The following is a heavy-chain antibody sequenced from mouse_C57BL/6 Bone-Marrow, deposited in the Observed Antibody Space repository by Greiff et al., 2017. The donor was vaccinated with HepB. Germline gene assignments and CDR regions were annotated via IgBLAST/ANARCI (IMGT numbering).Heavy chain of an antibody. Sequence: QVQLKQPGAELVMPGASVKLSCKASGYTFTSYWMHWAKQRPGQGLEWIGEIDPSDSYTNYNQKFKGKSTLTVDKSSSTAYMQLSSLTSEDSAVYYCARSAITRFAYWGQGTLVTVSA. CDR3: ARSAITRFAY. D-gene: IGHD2-4*01. V-gene: IGHV1-69*01. J-gene: IGHJ3*01. CDR1: GYTFTSYW. CDR2: IDPSDSYT.